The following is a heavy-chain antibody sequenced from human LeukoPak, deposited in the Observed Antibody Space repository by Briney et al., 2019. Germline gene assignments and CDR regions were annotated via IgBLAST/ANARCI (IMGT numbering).Heavy chain of an antibody. Sequence: PGGSLRLSCAASGFTFSNYWMTWVRQAPGKGLEWVANIKQDGSEKYYVDSVKGRFTISRDNAKKSLYLQMNSLRAEDAATYYCAGVARAFDYWGQGTLVTVSS. V-gene: IGHV3-7*03. CDR3: AGVARAFDY. CDR2: IKQDGSEK. CDR1: GFTFSNYW. J-gene: IGHJ4*02.